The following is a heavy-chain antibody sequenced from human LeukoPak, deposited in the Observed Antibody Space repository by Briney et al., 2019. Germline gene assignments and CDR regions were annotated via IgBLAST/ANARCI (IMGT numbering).Heavy chain of an antibody. V-gene: IGHV3-21*01. CDR2: ISSSSSYI. CDR1: GFTFSSYS. CDR3: ARLILTGYYPALDY. J-gene: IGHJ4*02. D-gene: IGHD3-9*01. Sequence: GGSLRLSCAASGFTFSSYSMNWVRQAPGKGLEWVSSISSSSSYIYYADSVKGRFTISRDNAKNSLYLQMNSLRAEDTAVYYCARLILTGYYPALDYWGQGTLVTVSS.